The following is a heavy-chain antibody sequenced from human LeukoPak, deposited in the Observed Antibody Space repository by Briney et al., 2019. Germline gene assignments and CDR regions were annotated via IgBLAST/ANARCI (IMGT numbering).Heavy chain of an antibody. Sequence: AAVKVSCKASGYTFTSYGISWLRQAPGQGLEWMGWISAYNGNTNYAQKLQGRVTMTTDTSTSTAYMELGSLRSDDTAVYYSARDSSSWYLVSIYYYYMDVRGKGTTVTVSS. J-gene: IGHJ6*03. D-gene: IGHD6-13*01. V-gene: IGHV1-18*01. CDR1: GYTFTSYG. CDR3: ARDSSSWYLVSIYYYYMDV. CDR2: ISAYNGNT.